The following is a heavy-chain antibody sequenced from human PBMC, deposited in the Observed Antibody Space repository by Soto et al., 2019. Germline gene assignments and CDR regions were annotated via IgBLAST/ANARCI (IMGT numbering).Heavy chain of an antibody. CDR1: GFTFSSYG. CDR3: AKDWPGSSGWDHNYRDV. Sequence: QVQLVESGGGVVQPGRSLRLSCAASGFTFSSYGMHWVRQAPGKGLEWVAVISYDGSNKYYADSVKGRFTISRDNSKNTLYLQMTSLIAEDTAVYYCAKDWPGSSGWDHNYRDVWGKGTTVTVSS. V-gene: IGHV3-30*18. J-gene: IGHJ6*03. D-gene: IGHD6-19*01. CDR2: ISYDGSNK.